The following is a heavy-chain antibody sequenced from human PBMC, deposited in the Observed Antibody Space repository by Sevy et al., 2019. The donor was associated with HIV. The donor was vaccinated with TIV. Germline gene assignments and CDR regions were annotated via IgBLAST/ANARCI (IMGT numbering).Heavy chain of an antibody. CDR3: ARDLPPSATTVAHFDY. J-gene: IGHJ4*02. Sequence: GGSLRLSCAASGFIFSTYTMTWVRQAPGKGLEWVSGISGSGGSTYYADSLKGRFTIFRDNSKNTVYLQMNSLRAEDTAVYYCARDLPPSATTVAHFDYWGQGTLVTVSS. CDR2: ISGSGGST. CDR1: GFIFSTYT. D-gene: IGHD4-17*01. V-gene: IGHV3-23*01.